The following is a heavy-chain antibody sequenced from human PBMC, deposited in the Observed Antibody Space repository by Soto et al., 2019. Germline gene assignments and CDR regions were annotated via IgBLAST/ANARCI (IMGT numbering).Heavy chain of an antibody. V-gene: IGHV3-7*03. Sequence: EVQLVESGGGLVQPGGSLRLSCAASGFSFGTYWMSWVRQAPGKGLEWVANMRDDGSETYYVDSVKGRFTISRDNAKTSLYLQMNSLRADDTAMYYCAKGGHIDFCGQGTLVTVSS. J-gene: IGHJ4*02. D-gene: IGHD3-16*01. CDR1: GFSFGTYW. CDR2: MRDDGSET. CDR3: AKGGHIDF.